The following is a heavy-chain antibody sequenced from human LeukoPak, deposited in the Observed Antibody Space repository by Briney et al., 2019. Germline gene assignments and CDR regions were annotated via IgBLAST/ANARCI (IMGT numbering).Heavy chain of an antibody. J-gene: IGHJ4*02. CDR1: GFSFSSYA. V-gene: IGHV3-23*01. CDR2: ISGGGEST. D-gene: IGHD5-18*01. Sequence: GGSLRLSCAASGFSFSSYAMSWVRQAPGKGLEWVSAISGGGESTYYADSVKGRFTISRDNSKNTLYLQMNSLRAEDTAVYYCAKGAGYSYGNHVDYWGQGTLVTVSS. CDR3: AKGAGYSYGNHVDY.